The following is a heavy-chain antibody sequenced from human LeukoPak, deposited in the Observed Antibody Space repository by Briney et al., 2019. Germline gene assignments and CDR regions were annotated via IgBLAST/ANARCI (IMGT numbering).Heavy chain of an antibody. D-gene: IGHD6-19*01. Sequence: GGSLRLSCAASGFTFSSYAMSWVRQAPGKGLEWVSSISGSGTGTYHADSVRGRFTISRDNPKNTPYLQMNSLRDEDTAVYYCAKVSSSGWYAPFDYWGQGTLVTVSS. J-gene: IGHJ4*02. CDR3: AKVSSSGWYAPFDY. CDR2: ISGSGTGT. V-gene: IGHV3-23*01. CDR1: GFTFSSYA.